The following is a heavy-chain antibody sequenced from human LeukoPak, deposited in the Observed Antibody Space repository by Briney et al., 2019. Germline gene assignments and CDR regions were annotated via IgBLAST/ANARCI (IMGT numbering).Heavy chain of an antibody. J-gene: IGHJ4*02. CDR1: GFTFSSYW. CDR3: ASLAVAGTPFDY. V-gene: IGHV3-7*01. CDR2: IKQDGSEK. D-gene: IGHD6-19*01. Sequence: PGGSLRLSCAASGFTFSSYWMSWVRQAQGKGLEWVANIKQDGSEKYYVDSVKGRFTISRDNAKNSLYLQMNSLRAEDTAVYYCASLAVAGTPFDYWGQGTLVTVSS.